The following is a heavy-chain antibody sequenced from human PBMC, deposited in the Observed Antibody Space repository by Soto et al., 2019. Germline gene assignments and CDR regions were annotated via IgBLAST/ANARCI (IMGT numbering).Heavy chain of an antibody. Sequence: SETLSLTCAVSGGSISSGGYSWSWIRQPPGKGLEWIGYIYHSGSTYYNPSLKSRVTISVDRSKNQFSLKLRSVTAADTAMYYCAGQPYGAYRYFFDYWGQGTPVTVSS. V-gene: IGHV4-30-2*01. CDR2: IYHSGST. J-gene: IGHJ4*02. CDR1: GGSISSGGYS. D-gene: IGHD5-18*01. CDR3: AGQPYGAYRYFFDY.